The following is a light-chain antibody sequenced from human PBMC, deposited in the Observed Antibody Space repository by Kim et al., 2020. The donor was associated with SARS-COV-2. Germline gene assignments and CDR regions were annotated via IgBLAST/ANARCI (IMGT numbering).Light chain of an antibody. CDR1: QAISNY. CDR2: LAS. J-gene: IGKJ1*01. Sequence: ASVVDRVTSTCRASQAISNYLAWFQPKPGKAPKSLIYLASNLQGGVPSRFSGSGSGTDFTLTISSLQPEDFGTYYCQQYISYPRTFGQGTKVDIK. CDR3: QQYISYPRT. V-gene: IGKV1-16*01.